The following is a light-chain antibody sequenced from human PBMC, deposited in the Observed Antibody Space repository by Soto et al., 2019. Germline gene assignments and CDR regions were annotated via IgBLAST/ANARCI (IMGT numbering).Light chain of an antibody. CDR2: LGS. CDR1: PSLLYNHTYNY. Sequence: DIMMTQSPLILPVTPGEPASISCRSSPSLLYNHTYNYLDWYLQKPGQSPQLLIYLGSNRATGGPDRFSGSGTGTDFTLKVSRVETEDVGTYYCMQTLPGVTVGQGTRLEIQ. CDR3: MQTLPGVT. J-gene: IGKJ5*01. V-gene: IGKV2-28*01.